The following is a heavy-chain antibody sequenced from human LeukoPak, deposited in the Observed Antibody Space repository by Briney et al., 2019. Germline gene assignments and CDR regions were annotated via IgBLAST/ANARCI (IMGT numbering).Heavy chain of an antibody. J-gene: IGHJ3*02. Sequence: PGGSLRLSCAASGFTFSSYAMHWVRQAPGKGLEWVAVISYDGSNKYYADSVKGRFTISRDNAKNSLYLQMNSLRAEDTALYYCATTLPPKDMDAFDIWGQGTMVTVSS. CDR2: ISYDGSNK. CDR1: GFTFSSYA. V-gene: IGHV3-30-3*01. D-gene: IGHD1-1*01. CDR3: ATTLPPKDMDAFDI.